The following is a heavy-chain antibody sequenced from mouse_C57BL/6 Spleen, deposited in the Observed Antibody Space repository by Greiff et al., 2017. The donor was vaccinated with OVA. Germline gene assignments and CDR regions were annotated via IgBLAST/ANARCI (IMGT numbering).Heavy chain of an antibody. CDR3: TREGDWDYWYFDV. CDR2: ISSGGDYI. V-gene: IGHV5-9-1*02. D-gene: IGHD4-1*01. Sequence: DVQLVESGEGLVKPGGSLKLSCAASGFTFSSYAMSWVRQTPEKRLEWVAYISSGGDYIYYADTVKGRFTISRDNARNTLYLQMSSLKSEDTAMYYCTREGDWDYWYFDVWGTGTTVTVSS. J-gene: IGHJ1*03. CDR1: GFTFSSYA.